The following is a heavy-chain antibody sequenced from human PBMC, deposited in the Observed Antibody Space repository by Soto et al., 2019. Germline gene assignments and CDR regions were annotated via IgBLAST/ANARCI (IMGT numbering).Heavy chain of an antibody. CDR1: GGTFSSYA. Sequence: SVKVSCKASGGTFSSYAISWVRQAPGQGLEWMGGIIPIFGTANYAQKFQGRVTITADESTSTAYMELSSLRSEDTAVYYCARGHSSGYYGVGYHYYGVDVWGQGTTVTVSS. CDR2: IIPIFGTA. J-gene: IGHJ6*02. V-gene: IGHV1-69*13. CDR3: ARGHSSGYYGVGYHYYGVDV. D-gene: IGHD3-22*01.